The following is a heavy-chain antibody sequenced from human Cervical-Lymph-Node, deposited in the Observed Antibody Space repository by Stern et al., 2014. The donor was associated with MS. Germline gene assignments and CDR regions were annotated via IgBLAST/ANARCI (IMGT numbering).Heavy chain of an antibody. V-gene: IGHV4-59*01. CDR2: IYYSGST. J-gene: IGHJ6*02. CDR3: ARELGYYDSSYYYYGMDV. Sequence: QLQLQESGPGLVKPSETLSLTCTVSGGSISSYYWSWIRQPPGKGLEWIGYIYYSGSTNYNPSLKSRVTISVDTSKNQFSLKLSSVTAADTAVYYCARELGYYDSSYYYYGMDVGGQGTTVTVSS. D-gene: IGHD3-22*01. CDR1: GGSISSYY.